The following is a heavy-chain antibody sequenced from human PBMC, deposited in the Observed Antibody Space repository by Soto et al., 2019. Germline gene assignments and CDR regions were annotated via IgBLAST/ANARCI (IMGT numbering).Heavy chain of an antibody. V-gene: IGHV3-7*01. CDR2: IKEDGSET. J-gene: IGHJ4*02. CDR1: GFTFSGHW. Sequence: GGSLRLSCAASGFTFSGHWMSWVRQAPGQGLEWVANIKEDGSETYYVDSVKGRFTISRDNAKNSLYLQMNSLRVEDTAVYYCARAGNWGQGTLVTVSS. CDR3: ARAGN.